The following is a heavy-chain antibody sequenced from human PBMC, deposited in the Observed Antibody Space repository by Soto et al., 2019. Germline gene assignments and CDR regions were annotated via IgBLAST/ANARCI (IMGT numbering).Heavy chain of an antibody. CDR2: ISSSGSTI. CDR3: ARGAYDSSGYYFYYYYYGMDV. CDR1: GFTFSDYY. J-gene: IGHJ6*02. Sequence: PGGSLRLSCAASGFTFSDYYMSWIRQAPGKGLEWVSYISSSGSTIYYADSVKGRFTISRDNAKNSLYLQMNSLRAEDTAVYYCARGAYDSSGYYFYYYYYGMDVWGQGTTVTVSS. D-gene: IGHD3-22*01. V-gene: IGHV3-11*01.